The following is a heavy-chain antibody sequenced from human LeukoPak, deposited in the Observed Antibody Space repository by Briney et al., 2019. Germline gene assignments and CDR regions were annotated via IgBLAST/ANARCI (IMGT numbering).Heavy chain of an antibody. CDR1: GFTFSSYG. D-gene: IGHD2-15*01. CDR2: IWYDGSNK. V-gene: IGHV3-33*06. J-gene: IGHJ4*02. Sequence: PGGSLRLSCAASGFTFSSYGMHWVRQAPGKGLEWVAVIWYDGSNKYYADSVKGRFTTSRDNSKNTLYLQMNSLRAEDTAVYYCAKDLYCSGGSCYPDWGQGTLVTVSP. CDR3: AKDLYCSGGSCYPD.